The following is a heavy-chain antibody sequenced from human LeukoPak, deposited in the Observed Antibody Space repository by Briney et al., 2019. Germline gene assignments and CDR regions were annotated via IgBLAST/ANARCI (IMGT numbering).Heavy chain of an antibody. V-gene: IGHV3-49*04. J-gene: IGHJ4*02. CDR2: IRSKAYGGTT. D-gene: IGHD3-22*01. Sequence: PGGSLRLSCAASGFTVSSNYMSWVRQAPGKGLEWVGFIRSKAYGGTTEYAASVKGRFTISRDDSKSIAYLQMNSLKTEDTAVYYCTRERSSDYDSSGSIRIFDYWGQGTLVTVSS. CDR1: GFTVSSNY. CDR3: TRERSSDYDSSGSIRIFDY.